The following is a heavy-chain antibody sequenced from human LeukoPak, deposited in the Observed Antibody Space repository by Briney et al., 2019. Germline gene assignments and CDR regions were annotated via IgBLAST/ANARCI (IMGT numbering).Heavy chain of an antibody. D-gene: IGHD1-1*01. J-gene: IGHJ1*01. V-gene: IGHV1-8*01. CDR2: MNPNSGNT. Sequence: ASVKVSCKASGYTFTSHDINWVRQATGQGLEWMGWMNPNSGNTGYAQKFQGRVTMTRNTSISTAYMELSRLRSDDTAVYYCANVQLELKYFQHWGQGTLVTVSS. CDR1: GYTFTSHD. CDR3: ANVQLELKYFQH.